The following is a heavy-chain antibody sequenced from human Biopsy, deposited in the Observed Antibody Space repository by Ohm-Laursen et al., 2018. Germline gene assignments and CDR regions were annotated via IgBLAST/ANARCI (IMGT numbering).Heavy chain of an antibody. CDR2: ISPYNDKT. CDR3: ARVFCTSTTCYGLLDN. V-gene: IGHV1-18*01. J-gene: IGHJ4*02. Sequence: ATVKISCKDSGYTFTSYDISWVRQAPGQGLEWMGWISPYNDKTSYPPKLQDRVTMTADTSTNTAHMELRSLRSDDTAVYYCARVFCTSTTCYGLLDNWGQGTLVTVPS. D-gene: IGHD2/OR15-2a*01. CDR1: GYTFTSYD.